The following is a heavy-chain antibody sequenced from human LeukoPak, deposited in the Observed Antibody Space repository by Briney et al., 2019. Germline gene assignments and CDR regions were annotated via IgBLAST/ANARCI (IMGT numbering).Heavy chain of an antibody. CDR1: GGSFSGDY. D-gene: IGHD6-13*01. V-gene: IGHV4-34*01. CDR3: ARTRELTRKQQLAVNFDY. J-gene: IGHJ4*02. Sequence: SETLSLTCAVYGGSFSGDYWSWIRQPPGKGLEWIGEINHSGSTNYNPSLKSRVTISVDTSKNQFSLKLSSVTAADTAVYYCARTRELTRKQQLAVNFDYWGQGTLVTVSS. CDR2: INHSGST.